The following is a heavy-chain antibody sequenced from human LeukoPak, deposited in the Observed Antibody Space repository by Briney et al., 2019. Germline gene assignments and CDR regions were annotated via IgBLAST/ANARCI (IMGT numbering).Heavy chain of an antibody. CDR3: ARESSSRDAFDI. V-gene: IGHV3-66*01. CDR2: IYSGGST. Sequence: GGSLRLSCAASGFTVSSNYMSRVRQAPGKGLEWVSVIYSGGSTYYADSVKGRFTISRDNSKNTLYLQMNSLRAEDTAVYYCARESSSRDAFDIWGQGTMVTVSS. D-gene: IGHD6-6*01. CDR1: GFTVSSNY. J-gene: IGHJ3*02.